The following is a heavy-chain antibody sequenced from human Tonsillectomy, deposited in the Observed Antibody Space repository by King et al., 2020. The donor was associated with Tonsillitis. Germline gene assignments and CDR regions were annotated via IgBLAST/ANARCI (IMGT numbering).Heavy chain of an antibody. J-gene: IGHJ3*02. V-gene: IGHV3-21*01. CDR1: GFTFSTYS. Sequence: VQLVESGGGLVKPGGSLRLSCAASGFTFSTYSMNWVRQAPGKGLEWVSSISSGSSYIYYAVSVRGRFTISRDNAKNSLSLQMTSLRAEDTALYYCAGDSGHDAFDIGGQGTMVTVSS. CDR2: ISSGSSYI. CDR3: AGDSGHDAFDI. D-gene: IGHD3-10*01.